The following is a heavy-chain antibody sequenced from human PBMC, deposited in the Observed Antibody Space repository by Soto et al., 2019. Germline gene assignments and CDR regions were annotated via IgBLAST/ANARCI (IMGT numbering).Heavy chain of an antibody. Sequence: SETLSLTCAVSGVSIGSPNWWTWVRQAPGKGLEWIGEMWPSGGTTYNPSLRNRVTISVDNSKNHLSLTLTSVTAADTAIYYCARCLHCYNGGRFDPWGQGALVTVSS. J-gene: IGHJ5*02. D-gene: IGHD2-8*01. CDR2: MWPSGGT. CDR3: ARCLHCYNGGRFDP. CDR1: GVSIGSPNW. V-gene: IGHV4-4*02.